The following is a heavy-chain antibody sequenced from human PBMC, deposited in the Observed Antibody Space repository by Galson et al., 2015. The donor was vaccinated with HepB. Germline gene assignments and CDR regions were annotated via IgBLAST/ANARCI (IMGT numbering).Heavy chain of an antibody. D-gene: IGHD1-26*01. CDR1: GGTFSSYT. J-gene: IGHJ1*01. CDR2: IIPILGIA. V-gene: IGHV1-69*02. Sequence: SVKVSCKASGGTFSSYTISWVRQAPGQGLEWMGRIIPILGIANYAQKFQGRVTITADKSTSTAYMELSSLRSEDTAVYYCARAPVVGASAYQYWGQGTLVTVSS. CDR3: ARAPVVGASAYQY.